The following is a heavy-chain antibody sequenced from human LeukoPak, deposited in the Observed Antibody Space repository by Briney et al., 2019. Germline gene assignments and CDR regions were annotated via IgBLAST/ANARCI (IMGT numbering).Heavy chain of an antibody. D-gene: IGHD3-10*01. Sequence: SETLSLTCAVYGGSFSSSSYHWGWIRQSPGKGLEWIGNMYFSGIIYYNPSLKSRVTISVDTSKNQFSLKLSSVTAADTAVYYCARMNKGSGVAFDIWGQGTMVTVSS. CDR3: ARMNKGSGVAFDI. CDR1: GGSFSSSSYH. CDR2: MYFSGII. V-gene: IGHV4-39*07. J-gene: IGHJ3*02.